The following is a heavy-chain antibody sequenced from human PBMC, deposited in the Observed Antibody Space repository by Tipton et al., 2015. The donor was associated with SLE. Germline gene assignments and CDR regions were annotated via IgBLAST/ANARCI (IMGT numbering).Heavy chain of an antibody. V-gene: IGHV4-31*03. CDR1: GGSINTGGYY. CDR2: IYYTGTT. J-gene: IGHJ4*02. Sequence: TLSLTCTVSGGSINTGGYYWSWIRQLPGKGLEWIGYIYYTGTTYYNPSVKSRVTISLDTSKNQFSLQLNSVTAADTAVYYCARSVARYFNSWGQGTLVTVSP. CDR3: ARSVARYFNS. D-gene: IGHD6-19*01.